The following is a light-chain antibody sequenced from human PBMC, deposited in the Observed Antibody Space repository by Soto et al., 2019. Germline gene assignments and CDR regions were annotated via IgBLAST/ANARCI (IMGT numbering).Light chain of an antibody. V-gene: IGLV1-40*01. Sequence: QSALTQPPSVSGAPGQRVTISCTGSSSDIGAGYDVHWYQQLPGTAPKLLIYGNDNRPSGVPDRFSGSKSGTSASLAITGLQAEDEADYYCQSSDSSLSAHVIFGGGTKLTVL. CDR2: GND. CDR1: SSDIGAGYD. J-gene: IGLJ2*01. CDR3: QSSDSSLSAHVI.